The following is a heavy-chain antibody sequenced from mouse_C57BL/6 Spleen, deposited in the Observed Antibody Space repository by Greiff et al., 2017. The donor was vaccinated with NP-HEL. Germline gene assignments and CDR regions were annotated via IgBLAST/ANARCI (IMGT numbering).Heavy chain of an antibody. CDR3: AREGGTVFDY. D-gene: IGHD4-1*01. V-gene: IGHV3-6*01. CDR1: GYSITSGYY. Sequence: ESGPGLVKPSQSLSLTCSVTGYSITSGYYWNWIRQFPGNKLEWMGYISYDGSNNYNPSLKNRISITRDTSKNQFFLKLNSVTTEDTATYYCAREGGTVFDYWGQGTTLTVSS. J-gene: IGHJ2*01. CDR2: ISYDGSN.